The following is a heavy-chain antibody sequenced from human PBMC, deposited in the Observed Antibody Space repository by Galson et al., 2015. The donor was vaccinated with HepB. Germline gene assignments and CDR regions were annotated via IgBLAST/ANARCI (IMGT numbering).Heavy chain of an antibody. CDR1: GGTFSSYA. D-gene: IGHD2-2*01. CDR3: AAMWGTGHNGGIDY. CDR2: IIPIFGTA. Sequence: SVKVSCKASGGTFSSYAISWGRQAPGQGLEWMGGIIPIFGTANYAQKFQGRVTITADESTSTAYMELSSLRSEDTAVYYCAAMWGTGHNGGIDYWGQGTLVTVSS. J-gene: IGHJ4*02. V-gene: IGHV1-69*13.